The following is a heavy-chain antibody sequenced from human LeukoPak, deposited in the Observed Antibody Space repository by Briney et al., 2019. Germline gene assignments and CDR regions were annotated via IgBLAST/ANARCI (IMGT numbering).Heavy chain of an antibody. CDR2: IYPGDSDT. Sequence: GESLKISCKGSGYSFTSYWIGWVRQMPGKGLEWMGIIYPGDSDTRYSPSFQGQVTISADKSISTAYLQWSSLKASDTAMYYCARAFYDDFWSPLEDNWFDPWGQGTLVTVSS. D-gene: IGHD3-3*01. J-gene: IGHJ5*02. V-gene: IGHV5-51*01. CDR3: ARAFYDDFWSPLEDNWFDP. CDR1: GYSFTSYW.